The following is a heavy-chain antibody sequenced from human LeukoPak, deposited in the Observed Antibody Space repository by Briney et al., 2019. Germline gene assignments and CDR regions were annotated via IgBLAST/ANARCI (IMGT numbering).Heavy chain of an antibody. CDR1: GFTFSNSW. CDR3: ARREWELGSGEAFDI. Sequence: PGGSLRLSCAASGFTFSNSWMNWVRRAPGKGPEWVANIKPDGSKKYYVDSVKGRFTISRDNAKNFLYLQMNSLRAEDTAVYYCARREWELGSGEAFDIWGQGTMVTVSS. J-gene: IGHJ3*02. V-gene: IGHV3-7*01. CDR2: IKPDGSKK. D-gene: IGHD1-26*01.